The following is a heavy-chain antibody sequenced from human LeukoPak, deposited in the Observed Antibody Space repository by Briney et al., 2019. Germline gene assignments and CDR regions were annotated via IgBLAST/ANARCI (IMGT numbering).Heavy chain of an antibody. CDR3: ATGSGYVWLRNFDY. Sequence: ASVKVSCNASGYTFTSYDINWVRQATGQGLVWMGWMNPNSGNTGYAQKFQGRVTITRNTSISTAYMELSSLRSEDAAVYYCATGSGYVWLRNFDYWGQGTLVTVSS. V-gene: IGHV1-8*03. J-gene: IGHJ4*02. CDR2: MNPNSGNT. CDR1: GYTFTSYD. D-gene: IGHD5-12*01.